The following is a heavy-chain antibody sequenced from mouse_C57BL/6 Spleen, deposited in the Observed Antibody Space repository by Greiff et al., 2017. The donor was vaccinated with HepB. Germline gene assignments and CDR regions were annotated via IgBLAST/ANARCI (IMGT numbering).Heavy chain of an antibody. CDR2: ISYSGST. CDR1: GYSITSGYD. V-gene: IGHV3-1*01. Sequence: EVQLVESGPGMVKPSQSLSLTCTVTGYSITSGYDWHWIRHFPGNKLEWMGYISYSGSTNYNPSLKSRISITHDTSKNHFFLKLNSVTTEDTATYYCARGNYSNLWFAYWGQGTLVTVSA. D-gene: IGHD2-5*01. J-gene: IGHJ3*01. CDR3: ARGNYSNLWFAY.